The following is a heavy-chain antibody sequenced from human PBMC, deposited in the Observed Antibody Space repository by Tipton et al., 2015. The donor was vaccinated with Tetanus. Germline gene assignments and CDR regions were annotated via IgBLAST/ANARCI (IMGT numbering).Heavy chain of an antibody. D-gene: IGHD1-26*01. CDR3: AREPPPIYSGSYGGDY. J-gene: IGHJ4*02. V-gene: IGHV1-18*01. CDR1: GYTFTSYG. CDR2: ISAYNGST. Sequence: QSGAEVKKPGASVKVSCKASGYTFTSYGISWVRQAPGQGLEWMGWISAYNGSTNYAQKLQGRVTMTTDTSTSTAYMELRSLRSDDTAVYYCAREPPPIYSGSYGGDYWGQGTLVTVSS.